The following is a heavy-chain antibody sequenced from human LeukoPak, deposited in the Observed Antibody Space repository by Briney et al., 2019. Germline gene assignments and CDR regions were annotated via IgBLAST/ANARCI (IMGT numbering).Heavy chain of an antibody. CDR1: GGSISNSSHY. CDR3: ARAVGPFDF. V-gene: IGHV4-39*01. J-gene: IGHJ3*01. Sequence: SETLSLTCTVSGGSISNSSHYWGWIRQPPGKGLEWIGSMYYSGRTYYNPSLKSRVTISVDTSKNQFSLKLSSVTAADTAVYYCARAVGPFDFWGPGTIAIVSS. CDR2: MYYSGRT.